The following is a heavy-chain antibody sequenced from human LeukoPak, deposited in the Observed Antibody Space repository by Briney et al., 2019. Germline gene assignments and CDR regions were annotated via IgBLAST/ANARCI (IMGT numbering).Heavy chain of an antibody. V-gene: IGHV3-23*01. D-gene: IGHD3-3*01. J-gene: IGHJ4*02. CDR3: ARRGGANKYDFLGYFDN. CDR1: GFTFSSDA. CDR2: ISGNVGKT. Sequence: GGSLRLSCAASGFTFSSDAMSWFRQAPAKGLEWVGSISGNVGKTNHADSVKGRFTGPRENSKNTLYRQMIGLRAEDTAVYCCARRGGANKYDFLGYFDNWGQGTLCTVSS.